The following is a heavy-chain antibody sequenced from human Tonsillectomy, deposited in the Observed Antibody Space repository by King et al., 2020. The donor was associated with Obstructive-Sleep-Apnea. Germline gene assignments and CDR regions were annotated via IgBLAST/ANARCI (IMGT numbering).Heavy chain of an antibody. V-gene: IGHV3-33*06. CDR3: AKDKYHIDIYYYGMDV. Sequence: VQLVESGGGVVQPGRSLRLSCAASGFTFSSYGMHWVRQAPGKGLEWVAVIWFDGGNKYYADSVKGRFTISRDNSKNTLYLQMNSLRAEDTAVYYCAKDKYHIDIYYYGMDVWGQGTTVTVSS. J-gene: IGHJ6*02. CDR1: GFTFSSYG. D-gene: IGHD2-2*01. CDR2: IWFDGGNK.